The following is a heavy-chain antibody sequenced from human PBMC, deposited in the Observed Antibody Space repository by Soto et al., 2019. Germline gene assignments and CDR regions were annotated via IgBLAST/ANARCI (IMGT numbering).Heavy chain of an antibody. Sequence: PGESLKISCKGSGYSFTSYWIGWVRQMPGKGLEWMGIIYPGDSDTRYSPSFQGQVTISADKSISTAYLQWSSLKASDTAMYYCATAYDSSGYYYVVYAFDIWGQGTMVTVS. J-gene: IGHJ3*02. CDR3: ATAYDSSGYYYVVYAFDI. D-gene: IGHD3-22*01. CDR1: GYSFTSYW. V-gene: IGHV5-51*01. CDR2: IYPGDSDT.